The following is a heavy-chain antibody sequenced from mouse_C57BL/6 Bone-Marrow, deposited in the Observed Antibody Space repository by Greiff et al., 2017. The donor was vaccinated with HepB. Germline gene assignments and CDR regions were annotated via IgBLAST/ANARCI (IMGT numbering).Heavy chain of an antibody. CDR1: GYTFTSYW. CDR3: EKREDGYPCAD. V-gene: IGHV1-52*01. CDR2: IDPSDSET. Sequence: QVHVKQSGAELVRPGSSVKLSCKASGYTFTSYWMHWVKQRPIQGLEWIGNIDPSDSETHYNQKFKDKATLTVDKSSSTAYMQRSSLTSEDSAVYYCEKREDGYPCADWGQGTLVTVAA. J-gene: IGHJ3*01. D-gene: IGHD2-3*01.